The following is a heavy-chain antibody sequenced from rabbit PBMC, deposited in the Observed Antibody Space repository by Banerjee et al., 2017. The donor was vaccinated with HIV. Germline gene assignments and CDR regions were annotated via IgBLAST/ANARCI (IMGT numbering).Heavy chain of an antibody. J-gene: IGHJ2*01. CDR3: ARGGGGYAGYGHGDDAFDP. D-gene: IGHD7-1*01. CDR2: IDTSSGNT. CDR1: GLDFNSYW. Sequence: QSLEESGGDLVKPGASLTLTCTASGLDFNSYWMSWVRQAPGKGLEWIACIDTSSGNTWYASWAKGRFTISKTSWTTVTLQMTSLTAADTATYFCARGGGGYAGYGHGDDAFDPWGPGTLVTVS. V-gene: IGHV1S40*01.